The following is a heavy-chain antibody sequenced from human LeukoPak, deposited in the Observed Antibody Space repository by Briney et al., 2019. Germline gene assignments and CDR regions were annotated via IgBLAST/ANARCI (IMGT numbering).Heavy chain of an antibody. Sequence: SETLSLTCAVSGYSISSGYYWGWIRQAPGKGLEWIGIIYHSGSTYYNPSLKSRVTISVDTSKNQFSLNLSSVTAADTAVYYCARADYGDYSFDSWGQGTLVTVSS. CDR3: ARADYGDYSFDS. CDR1: GYSISSGYY. D-gene: IGHD4-17*01. J-gene: IGHJ4*02. V-gene: IGHV4-38-2*01. CDR2: IYHSGST.